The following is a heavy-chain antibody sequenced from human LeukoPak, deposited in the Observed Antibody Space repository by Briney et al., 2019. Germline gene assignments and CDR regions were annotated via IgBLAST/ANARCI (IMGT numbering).Heavy chain of an antibody. D-gene: IGHD2-2*01. J-gene: IGHJ4*02. Sequence: GGSLRLSCAASGFPLSGYSMNWVRQAPGKGLEWVSSITGSTNYIYYAYSVKGRFTISRDNAKNSLYLQTNSLRAEDTGVYYCARVGYCSSSTCRNYFDYGGQGTLVTVSS. CDR3: ARVGYCSSSTCRNYFDY. V-gene: IGHV3-21*01. CDR1: GFPLSGYS. CDR2: ITGSTNYI.